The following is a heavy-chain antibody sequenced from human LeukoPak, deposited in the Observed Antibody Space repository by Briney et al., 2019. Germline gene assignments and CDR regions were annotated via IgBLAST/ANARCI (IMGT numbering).Heavy chain of an antibody. CDR1: GYSISSGYY. CDR2: IYHSGST. Sequence: SETLSLTCAVSGYSISSGYYWGWIRQPPGKGLEWIGSIYHSGSTYYNPSLKRRVTISVDTSKNQFSLKLSSVTAADTAVYCCARDKRVAAPYYFDYWGQGTLVTVSS. V-gene: IGHV4-38-2*02. J-gene: IGHJ4*02. CDR3: ARDKRVAAPYYFDY. D-gene: IGHD6-25*01.